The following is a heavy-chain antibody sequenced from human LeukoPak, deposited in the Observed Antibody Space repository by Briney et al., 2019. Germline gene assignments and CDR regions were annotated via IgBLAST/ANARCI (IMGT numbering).Heavy chain of an antibody. J-gene: IGHJ4*02. CDR2: IYYSGST. V-gene: IGHV4-61*01. D-gene: IGHD2-2*02. CDR1: GGSISSGSYY. Sequence: SETLSLTRTVSGGSISSGSYYWSWIRQPPGKGLEWIGYIYYSGSTNYNPSLKSRVTMSVDTSKNQFSLKLRSVTAADTAVYYCASQPIRYCSSTSCYIGDYWGQGTLITVSS. CDR3: ASQPIRYCSSTSCYIGDY.